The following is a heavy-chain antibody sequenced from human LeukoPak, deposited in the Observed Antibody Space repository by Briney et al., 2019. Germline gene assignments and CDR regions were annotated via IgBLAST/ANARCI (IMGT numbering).Heavy chain of an antibody. CDR2: ISGSGGST. V-gene: IGHV3-23*01. CDR1: GFTVSSNY. Sequence: GGSLRLSCAASGFTVSSNYMSWVRQAPGKGLEWVSAISGSGGSTYYADSVRGRFTISRDNAMNTLYLQLSSLRVEDTAVYYCARRTLFGVIKPPDYWGQGTLVTVSS. D-gene: IGHD3-3*01. J-gene: IGHJ4*02. CDR3: ARRTLFGVIKPPDY.